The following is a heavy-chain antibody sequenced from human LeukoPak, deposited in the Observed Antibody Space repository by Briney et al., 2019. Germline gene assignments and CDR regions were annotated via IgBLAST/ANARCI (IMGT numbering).Heavy chain of an antibody. J-gene: IGHJ6*02. CDR2: ISSSGSTI. V-gene: IGHV3-11*01. Sequence: GGSLRLSCAASGFTFSDYYMSWIRQAPGKGLEWVSYISSSGSTICYADSVKGRFTISRDNAKNSLYLQMNSLRAEDTAVYYCASLCSSTSCYYYGMGVRGQGTTVTVSS. CDR3: ASLCSSTSCYYYGMGV. CDR1: GFTFSDYY. D-gene: IGHD2-2*01.